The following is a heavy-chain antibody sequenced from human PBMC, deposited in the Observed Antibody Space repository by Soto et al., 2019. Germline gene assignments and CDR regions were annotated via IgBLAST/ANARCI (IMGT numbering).Heavy chain of an antibody. D-gene: IGHD3-10*01. V-gene: IGHV1-3*01. CDR2: INAGNGNT. J-gene: IGHJ6*02. Sequence: ASLKVCCKASGYTFTSYAMHWVRQAPGQRLEWMGWINAGNGNTKYSQKFQGRVTITRDTSASTAYMELSSLRSEDTAVYYCARDDEPLSSITMVRGVTYYYYYGMDVWGQGTTVTVSS. CDR1: GYTFTSYA. CDR3: ARDDEPLSSITMVRGVTYYYYYGMDV.